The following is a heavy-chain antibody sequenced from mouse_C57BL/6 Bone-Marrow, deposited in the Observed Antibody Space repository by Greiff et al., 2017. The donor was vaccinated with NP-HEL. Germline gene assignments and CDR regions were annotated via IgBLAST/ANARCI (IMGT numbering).Heavy chain of an antibody. CDR2: LWWGDDK. J-gene: IGHJ2*01. V-gene: IGHV8-8*01. CDR1: GFSLSTFGMG. Sequence: QVTLKVSGPGILQPSQTLSLTCSFSGFSLSTFGMGVGWIRQPSGKGLEWLAHLWWGDDKYYNPFLKRRPTISKGTSKHPEFLKIANVGTADTATYYCARIPPYYYGSGACFDYWGQGTTLTVSA. CDR3: ARIPPYYYGSGACFDY. D-gene: IGHD1-1*01.